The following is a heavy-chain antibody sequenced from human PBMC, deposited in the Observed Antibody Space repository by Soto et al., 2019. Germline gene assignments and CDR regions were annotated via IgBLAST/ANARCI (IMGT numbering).Heavy chain of an antibody. D-gene: IGHD6-13*01. CDR3: AKEDSSSWHYYYGMDV. Sequence: QVQLVEAGGGVVQPGRSLRLSCAASGFTFSSYGMNWVRQAPGKGREWVAVISYDGSNKYYGDSVKGRFTISRDSSKNMLYLQMNSLRAEDTAVYYCAKEDSSSWHYYYGMDVWGQGTTVTVSS. J-gene: IGHJ6*02. CDR2: ISYDGSNK. V-gene: IGHV3-30*18. CDR1: GFTFSSYG.